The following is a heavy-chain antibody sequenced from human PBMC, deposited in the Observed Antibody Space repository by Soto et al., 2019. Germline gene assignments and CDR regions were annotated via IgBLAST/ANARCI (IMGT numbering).Heavy chain of an antibody. CDR1: GDTFGRNA. CDR3: TRDGDSADYGY. J-gene: IGHJ4*02. CDR2: IIPMFPTT. V-gene: IGHV1-69*06. D-gene: IGHD2-21*01. Sequence: QVQLVQSGAEVKRPGSSVKVSCKASGDTFGRNAIHWVRQAPGQGLEWMGGIIPMFPTTNYAQKFKGRVTIYADKSTGTAYMEMTSLRSEDTAVYYCTRDGDSADYGYWGQGTLVTVSS.